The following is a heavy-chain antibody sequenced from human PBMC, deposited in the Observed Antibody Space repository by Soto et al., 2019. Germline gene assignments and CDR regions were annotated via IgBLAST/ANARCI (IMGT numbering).Heavy chain of an antibody. CDR2: ISGSGGST. Sequence: GGSLRLSCAASGFTFSSYAMSWVRQAPGKGLEWVSAISGSGGSTYYADSVKGRFTISRDNSKNTLYLQMNSLRAEDKAVYYCAKARWTTGESWALPHFDYWGQGTLVTVSS. CDR3: AKARWTTGESWALPHFDY. V-gene: IGHV3-23*01. CDR1: GFTFSSYA. J-gene: IGHJ4*02. D-gene: IGHD7-27*01.